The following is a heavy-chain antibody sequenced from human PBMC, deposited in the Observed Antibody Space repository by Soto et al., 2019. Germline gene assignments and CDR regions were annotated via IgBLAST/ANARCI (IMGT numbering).Heavy chain of an antibody. CDR2: IKQDGSGK. D-gene: IGHD6-6*01. J-gene: IGHJ6*02. CDR3: AREDGSSSSSGYYYYGMDV. Sequence: GGSLRLSCAASGFTFSSYWMSWVRQAPGKGLEWVANIKQDGSGKYYVDSVKGRFTISRDNAKNSLYLQMNSLRAEDTAVYYCAREDGSSSSSGYYYYGMDVWGQGTTVTVSS. V-gene: IGHV3-7*03. CDR1: GFTFSSYW.